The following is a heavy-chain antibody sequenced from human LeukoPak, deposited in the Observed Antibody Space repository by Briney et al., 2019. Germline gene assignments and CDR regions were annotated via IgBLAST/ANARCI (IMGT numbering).Heavy chain of an antibody. V-gene: IGHV1-18*04. J-gene: IGHJ6*04. CDR2: ISAYNGNT. CDR1: GYTFTSYG. Sequence: ASVKVSCKASGYTFTSYGISWVRQAPGQGLEWMGWISAYNGNTNYAQKLQGRVTMTTDTSTSTAYMELRSLRSDDTAVYYCARAAYSSSWHYYYYGMDVWGKGTTVTVSS. CDR3: ARAAYSSSWHYYYYGMDV. D-gene: IGHD6-13*01.